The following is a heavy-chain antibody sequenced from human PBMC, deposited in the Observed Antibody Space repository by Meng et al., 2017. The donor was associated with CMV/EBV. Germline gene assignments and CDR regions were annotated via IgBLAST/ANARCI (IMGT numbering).Heavy chain of an antibody. J-gene: IGHJ4*02. CDR3: AGSRPGGGACDY. D-gene: IGHD3-16*01. Sequence: VHIQGSGPGRLNPPKTLALPCLASGASIKNSNWTWVRQPAGQGLEWIGLIQVIGHTGYNPSLKSRVTVSLDASKRQFSLTLNSVTAADTATYYCAGSRPGGGACDYWGQGILVTVSS. CDR2: IQVIGHT. V-gene: IGHV4-4*07. CDR1: GASIKNSN.